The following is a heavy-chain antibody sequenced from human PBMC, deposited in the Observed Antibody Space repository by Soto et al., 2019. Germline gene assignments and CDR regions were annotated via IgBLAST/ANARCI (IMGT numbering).Heavy chain of an antibody. CDR3: ARDRLQYYYYYGMDV. Sequence: GSLRLSCAASGFTFSSYGMHWVRQAPGKGLEWVAVIWYDGSNKYYADSVKGRFTISRDNSKNTLYLQMNSLRAEDTAVYYCARDRLQYYYYYGMDVWGQGTTVTVSS. CDR2: IWYDGSNK. D-gene: IGHD4-4*01. CDR1: GFTFSSYG. V-gene: IGHV3-33*01. J-gene: IGHJ6*02.